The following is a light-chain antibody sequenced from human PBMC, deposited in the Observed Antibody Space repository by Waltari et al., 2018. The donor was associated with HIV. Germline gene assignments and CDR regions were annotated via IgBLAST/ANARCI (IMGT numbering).Light chain of an antibody. V-gene: IGLV2-14*01. CDR2: EVT. Sequence: QSALTQPASVSGSPGQSITLSCIGTNSDVGGYNYVSWYQQHPGKAPKLLIYEVTNRPSGISNRFSGSKSGNTASLTLSGLQAEDEADYYCSSYTTTTTVVFGGGTKVTVL. CDR3: SSYTTTTTVV. CDR1: NSDVGGYNY. J-gene: IGLJ2*01.